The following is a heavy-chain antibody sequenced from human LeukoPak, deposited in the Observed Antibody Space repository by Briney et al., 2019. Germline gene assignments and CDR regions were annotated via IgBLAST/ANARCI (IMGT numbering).Heavy chain of an antibody. J-gene: IGHJ4*02. D-gene: IGHD6-6*01. V-gene: IGHV4-39*01. CDR2: IYYSGST. CDR1: GDSICSSSYY. Sequence: SETLSLTCTVSGDSICSSSYYGGWIRQPPGKGLECIGSIYYSGSTYYNPSLKSRVTISVDTSKNQFSLKLTSVTAADTAVYYCARHNQLPSGYFGYWGQGTLVTVSS. CDR3: ARHNQLPSGYFGY.